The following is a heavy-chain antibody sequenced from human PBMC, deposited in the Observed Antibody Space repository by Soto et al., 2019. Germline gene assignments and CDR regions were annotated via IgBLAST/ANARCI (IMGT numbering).Heavy chain of an antibody. CDR2: IYYSGST. CDR3: ARGGYGSASTSFYFDQ. V-gene: IGHV4-61*01. Sequence: SETLSLTCTVSGGSVSSGSYYWSWIRQPPGKGLEWIGYIYYSGSTNYNPSLKSRVTISVDTSKNQFSLKLSSVTAADTAVYYCARGGYGSASTSFYFDQWGQGTLVTVSS. D-gene: IGHD5-18*01. CDR1: GGSVSSGSYY. J-gene: IGHJ4*02.